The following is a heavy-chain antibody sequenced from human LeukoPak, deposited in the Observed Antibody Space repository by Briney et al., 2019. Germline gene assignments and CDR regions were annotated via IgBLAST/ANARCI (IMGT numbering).Heavy chain of an antibody. Sequence: PSETLSLTCTVSGGSISSTSYHWAWTRQPPGKGLEWIATVYCTGSAYYNPSLKSRVTISVDTSKSQFSLKLSSVTTADTALYYCARYASGSYYWFDPWGQGTLVTVSS. D-gene: IGHD3-10*01. CDR3: ARYASGSYYWFDP. CDR1: GGSISSTSYH. V-gene: IGHV4-39*01. CDR2: VYCTGSA. J-gene: IGHJ5*02.